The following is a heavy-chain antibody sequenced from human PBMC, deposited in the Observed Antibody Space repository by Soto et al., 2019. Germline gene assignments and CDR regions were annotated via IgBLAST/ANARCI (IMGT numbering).Heavy chain of an antibody. CDR1: GGSITGNY. V-gene: IGHV4-59*01. J-gene: IGHJ4*02. CDR2: IYSSGAT. CDR3: ARQTIFGVVTLDF. D-gene: IGHD3-3*01. Sequence: WETLSLTCTVSGGSITGNYWSWVRQPPGKGLEWIGYIYSSGATNYRSSLRSRVTMSVDSSKSQFSLNLTSVIAADTAVYYCARQTIFGVVTLDFWGQGMLVTVSS.